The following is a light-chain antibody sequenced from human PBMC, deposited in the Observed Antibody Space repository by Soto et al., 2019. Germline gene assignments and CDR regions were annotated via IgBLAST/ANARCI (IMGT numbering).Light chain of an antibody. J-gene: IGLJ1*01. V-gene: IGLV2-23*03. CDR3: CSYAGSSTFDV. CDR1: SSDIGSYNL. CDR2: EGS. Sequence: QSALTQPASVSGSPGQSITISCTGTSSDIGSYNLVSWYQQHPGQAPKLMIYEGSKWPSGVSNRFSGSKSGNTASLTISGLLAEDEADYYCCSYAGSSTFDVFGTGTKVTVL.